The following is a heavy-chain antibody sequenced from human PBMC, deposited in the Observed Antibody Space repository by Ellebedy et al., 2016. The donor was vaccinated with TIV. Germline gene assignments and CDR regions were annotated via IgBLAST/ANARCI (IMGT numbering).Heavy chain of an antibody. D-gene: IGHD3-22*01. CDR3: ARVRRGSSGMDV. CDR2: INPDSGGT. Sequence: ASVKVSCKTSGYVFTAYYIHWVRQAPGQGLEWMGWINPDSGGTNLPQKFQGRVTMTRDTSVNTAYMELSRLESDETATYYCARVRRGSSGMDVWGQGTTVTVS. CDR1: GYVFTAYY. J-gene: IGHJ6*02. V-gene: IGHV1-2*02.